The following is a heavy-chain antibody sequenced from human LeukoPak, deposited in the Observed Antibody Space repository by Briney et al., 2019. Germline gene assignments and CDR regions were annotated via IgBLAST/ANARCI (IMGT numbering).Heavy chain of an antibody. CDR1: GFTFSIYA. D-gene: IGHD2-15*01. V-gene: IGHV3-23*01. CDR3: AKQEIAAHDY. J-gene: IGHJ4*02. Sequence: PGGSLRLSCAASGFTFSIYAMNWVRQAPEKGLEWISRITGSGESTYYADSVKGRFTISRDNSKNTLYLQMSSLRAEDTALYYCAKQEIAAHDYWGQGTLVSVSS. CDR2: ITGSGEST.